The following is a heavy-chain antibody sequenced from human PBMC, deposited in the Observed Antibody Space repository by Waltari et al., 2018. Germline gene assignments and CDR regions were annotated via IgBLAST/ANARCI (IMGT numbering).Heavy chain of an antibody. D-gene: IGHD4-17*01. CDR2: IYYSGST. CDR1: GGSISSSSYY. V-gene: IGHV4-39*01. Sequence: QLQLQESGPGLVKPSETLSLTCTVSGGSISSSSYYWGWIRQPPGKGLEWIGSIYYSGSTYYNPSLKSRVTISVDTSKNQFSLKLSSVTAADTAVYYCARHRDLDYVFDYWGQGTLVTVSS. CDR3: ARHRDLDYVFDY. J-gene: IGHJ4*02.